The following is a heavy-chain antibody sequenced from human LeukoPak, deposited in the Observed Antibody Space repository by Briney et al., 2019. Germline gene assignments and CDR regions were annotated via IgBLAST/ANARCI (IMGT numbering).Heavy chain of an antibody. CDR1: GGSISSSSYY. J-gene: IGHJ4*02. Sequence: TASETLSLTCTVSGGSISSSSYYWGWIRQPPGKGLEWVGTFYYSGNTYYTPSLKSRVTISVDTSKNQFSLKLSSVTAADTAVYYCATTVGYSGNYIFDYWGQGTLVTVSS. CDR2: FYYSGNT. V-gene: IGHV4-39*01. D-gene: IGHD1-26*01. CDR3: ATTVGYSGNYIFDY.